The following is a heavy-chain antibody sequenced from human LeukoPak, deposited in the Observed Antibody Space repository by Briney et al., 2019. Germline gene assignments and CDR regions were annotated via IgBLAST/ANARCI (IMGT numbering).Heavy chain of an antibody. CDR3: AKDHYGDYAHFDY. J-gene: IGHJ4*02. V-gene: IGHV3-23*01. D-gene: IGHD4-17*01. CDR1: GFTFSSYA. CDR2: ISGSGGST. Sequence: GGSLRLSCAASGFTFSSYAMSWVRQAPGKGLEWVSAISGSGGSTYYADSVKGRFTISRDNSKNTLYLQVNSLRAEDTAVYYCAKDHYGDYAHFDYWGQGTLVTVSS.